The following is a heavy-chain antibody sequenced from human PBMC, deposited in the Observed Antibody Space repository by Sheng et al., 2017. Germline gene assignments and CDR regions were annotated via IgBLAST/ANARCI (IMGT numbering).Heavy chain of an antibody. CDR2: IKSKTNGGTT. J-gene: IGHJ4*02. Sequence: EVQLVESGGGLVKPGGSLRLSCEASGFIFSNAWMSWVHQAPGKGLEWVGRIKSKTNGGTTDYAAPVKGRFTISRDDSKNTVFLQMNSLTIEDTAMYYCATHKTAAALDYWGQGTLVTVSS. CDR3: ATHKTAAALDY. V-gene: IGHV3-15*01. D-gene: IGHD2-15*01. CDR1: GFIFSNAW.